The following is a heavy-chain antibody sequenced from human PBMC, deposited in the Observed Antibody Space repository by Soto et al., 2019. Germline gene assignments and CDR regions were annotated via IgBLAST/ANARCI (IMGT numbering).Heavy chain of an antibody. CDR1: GYTFTNYA. CDR3: ARGYDYVWGSYRSDAFDI. J-gene: IGHJ3*02. D-gene: IGHD3-16*02. CDR2: LNAGNSNR. V-gene: IGHV1-3*01. Sequence: GASVKVSCKASGYTFTNYAIHWVRQAPGQRLEWLGWLNAGNSNREYSQKFQGRIIMTKDTSASTAYMELNSLISEDTAVYYCARGYDYVWGSYRSDAFDIWG.